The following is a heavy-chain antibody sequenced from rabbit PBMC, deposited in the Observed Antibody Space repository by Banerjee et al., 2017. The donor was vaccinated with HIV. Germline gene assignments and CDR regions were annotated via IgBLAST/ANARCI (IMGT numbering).Heavy chain of an antibody. V-gene: IGHV1S40*01. J-gene: IGHJ4*01. D-gene: IGHD8-1*01. CDR2: IGTASGST. CDR1: GLDFSSNA. CDR3: ARETGYAGGGYSFNL. Sequence: QSLEESGGDLVKPGASLTLTCTASGLDFSSNAMCWVRQAPGKGLEWIGCIGTASGSTYYASWAKGRFTISKTSSTTVTLQMTSLTAADTATYFCARETGYAGGGYSFNLWGQGTLVTVS.